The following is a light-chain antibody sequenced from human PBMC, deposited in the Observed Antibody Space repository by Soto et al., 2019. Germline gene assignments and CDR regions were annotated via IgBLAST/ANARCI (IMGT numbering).Light chain of an antibody. Sequence: EIVMTQSPGTLSLSPGEAATLSCRASQSVSGNSLAWYQQKPGQAPRLVIYDASSRATGIPDRFSGSGSGTVFTLTVSRLEPEDFAVYFCYQHDGSPWTFCQGTKVEIK. J-gene: IGKJ1*01. CDR3: YQHDGSPWT. V-gene: IGKV3-20*01. CDR1: QSVSGNS. CDR2: DAS.